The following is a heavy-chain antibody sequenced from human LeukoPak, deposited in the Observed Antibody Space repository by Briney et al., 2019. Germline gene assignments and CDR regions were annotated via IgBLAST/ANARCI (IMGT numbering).Heavy chain of an antibody. J-gene: IGHJ6*03. Sequence: ASVKVSCKASGYTFTGYYMHWVRQAPGQGLEWMGWINPNSGGTNYAQKFQGRVTMTRDTSISTAYMELSRLRSDDTAVYYCARDTNCGGDCFPYYMDVWGKGTTVTVSS. V-gene: IGHV1-2*02. CDR2: INPNSGGT. D-gene: IGHD2-21*01. CDR3: ARDTNCGGDCFPYYMDV. CDR1: GYTFTGYY.